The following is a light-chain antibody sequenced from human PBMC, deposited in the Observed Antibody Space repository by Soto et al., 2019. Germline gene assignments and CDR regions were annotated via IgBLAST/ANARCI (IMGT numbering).Light chain of an antibody. CDR3: LQGTHWPPT. CDR1: QSLVYSDGDTY. J-gene: IGKJ1*01. V-gene: IGKV2-30*01. Sequence: DVVMTQSPLSLPVTLGQPASISCRSSQSLVYSDGDTYLSWFQQRPGQSPRRLIYRVSNRDSGVPEIFSGSGSGTDFTLKISRVEAEDVGVYYCLQGTHWPPTFGQGTKVEIK. CDR2: RVS.